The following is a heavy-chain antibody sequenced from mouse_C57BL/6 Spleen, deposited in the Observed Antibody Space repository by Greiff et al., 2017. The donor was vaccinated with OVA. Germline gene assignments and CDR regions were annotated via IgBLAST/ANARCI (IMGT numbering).Heavy chain of an antibody. D-gene: IGHD2-3*01. J-gene: IGHJ2*01. V-gene: IGHV5-4*01. CDR1: GFTFSSYA. CDR2: ISDGGSYT. CDR3: ARDPYDGYYDY. Sequence: EVQLMESGGGLVKPGGSLKLSCAASGFTFSSYAMSWVRQTPEKRLEWVATISDGGSYTYYPDNVKGRFTISRDNAKNNLYLQMSHLKSEDTAMYYCARDPYDGYYDYWGQGTTLTVSS.